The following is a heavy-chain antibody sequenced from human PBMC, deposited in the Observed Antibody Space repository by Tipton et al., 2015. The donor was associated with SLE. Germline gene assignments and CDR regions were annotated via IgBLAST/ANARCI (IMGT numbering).Heavy chain of an antibody. CDR2: INHSGNT. CDR3: ARHRAAGGNYYYGMDV. Sequence: TLSLTCAVYGGSFSNYYWTWIRQPPGKGLEWIGVINHSGNTNYSPSLKSQVTISVDTSKSQFSLQLTSVTAADTAVYYCARHRAAGGNYYYGMDVWGRGTTVTVSS. V-gene: IGHV4-34*01. J-gene: IGHJ6*02. D-gene: IGHD6-13*01. CDR1: GGSFSNYY.